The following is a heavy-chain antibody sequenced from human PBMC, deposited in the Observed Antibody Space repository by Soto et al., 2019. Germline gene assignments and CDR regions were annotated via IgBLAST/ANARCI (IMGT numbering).Heavy chain of an antibody. CDR1: GGSFSGYY. V-gene: IGHV4-34*01. D-gene: IGHD1-1*01. Sequence: SETLSLTCAVYGGSFSGYYWSWIRQPPGKGLEWIGEINHSGSTNYNPSLKSRVTISVDTSKNQFSLKLSSVTAADTAVYYCARGRWEQNWFDPWGQGTLVTVSS. CDR3: ARGRWEQNWFDP. CDR2: INHSGST. J-gene: IGHJ5*02.